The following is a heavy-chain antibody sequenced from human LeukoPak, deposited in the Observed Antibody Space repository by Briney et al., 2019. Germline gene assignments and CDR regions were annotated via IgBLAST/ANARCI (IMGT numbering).Heavy chain of an antibody. CDR2: INHSGST. J-gene: IGHJ4*02. CDR3: ARTKGRVRGVMSYFDY. CDR1: GGSFSGYY. D-gene: IGHD3-10*01. Sequence: SEALSLTCAVYGGSFSGYYWSWIRQPPGKGLEWIGEINHSGSTNYNPSLKSRVTISVDTSKNQFSLKLSSVTAADTAVYYSARTKGRVRGVMSYFDYWGQGTLVTVSS. V-gene: IGHV4-34*01.